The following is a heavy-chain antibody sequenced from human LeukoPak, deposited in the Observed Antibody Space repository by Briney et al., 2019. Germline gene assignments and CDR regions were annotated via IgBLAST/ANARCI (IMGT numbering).Heavy chain of an antibody. Sequence: SETLSLTCTVSGGSISSYYWSWIRQPPGKGLEWIGYIYYSGSTSYNPSLKSRVTISVDTSKNQFSLKLSSVTAADTAVYYCAMVRGRGWFDPWGQGTLVTVSS. CDR1: GGSISSYY. J-gene: IGHJ5*02. D-gene: IGHD3-10*01. CDR3: AMVRGRGWFDP. V-gene: IGHV4-59*01. CDR2: IYYSGST.